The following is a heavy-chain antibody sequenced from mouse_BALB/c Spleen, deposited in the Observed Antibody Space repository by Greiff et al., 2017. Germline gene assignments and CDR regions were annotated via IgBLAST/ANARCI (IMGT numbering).Heavy chain of an antibody. CDR2: IYPGDGST. CDR1: GSPLTSYD. CDR3: ARSMRAYGNYFYAMDY. D-gene: IGHD2-1*01. Sequence: QVQLKESGPELVKPGPLVKISCKASGSPLTSYDINWVRQSPGKGLEWLGWIYPGDGSTSDNEKFKGKATLTADTTSSTAYMQLSSLTAENSAVYFCARSMRAYGNYFYAMDYWGQGTSVTVSS. V-gene: IGHV1S56*01. J-gene: IGHJ4*01.